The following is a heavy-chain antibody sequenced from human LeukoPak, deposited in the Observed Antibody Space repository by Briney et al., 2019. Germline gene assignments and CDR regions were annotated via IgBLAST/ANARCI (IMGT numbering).Heavy chain of an antibody. CDR1: GFTFSSYA. D-gene: IGHD2-8*01. J-gene: IGHJ1*01. V-gene: IGHV3-23*01. CDR2: ITSSGGST. CDR3: AKEVRGMVYFQH. Sequence: PGGSLRLSCAASGFTFSSYAMSWVRQAPGKGLDWVSTITSSGGSTFYADSVKGRFTISRDNSKNTLYLQMNSLRVEDTAVYYCAKEVRGMVYFQHWGQGTLVTVSS.